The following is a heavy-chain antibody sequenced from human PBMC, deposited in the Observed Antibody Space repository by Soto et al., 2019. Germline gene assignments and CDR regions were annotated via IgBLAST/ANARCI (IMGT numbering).Heavy chain of an antibody. Sequence: SETLSLTCTVSGGSISSSSYYWGWIRQPPGKGLEWIGSIYYSGSTYYNPSLKSRVTISVDTSKNQFSLKLSSVTAADTAVYYCARGRHPMVRGVIITPSEPPRAPNMSYMDVWGKGTTVTVSS. CDR1: GGSISSSSYY. CDR2: IYYSGST. J-gene: IGHJ6*03. V-gene: IGHV4-39*07. D-gene: IGHD3-10*01. CDR3: ARGRHPMVRGVIITPSEPPRAPNMSYMDV.